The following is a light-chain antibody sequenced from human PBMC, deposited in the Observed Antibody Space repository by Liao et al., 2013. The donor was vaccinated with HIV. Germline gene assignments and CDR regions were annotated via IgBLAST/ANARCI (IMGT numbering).Light chain of an antibody. CDR2: QDS. CDR1: KLEDKF. J-gene: IGLJ3*02. Sequence: SYELTQPPSMSVSPGQTASITCSGDKLEDKFVCWFQQKPGQSPVLVIYQDSKRPSGIPERFSGSNSGNTATLTISGTQAMDEADYYCQAWDSSTSHWVFGGGTKLTVL. CDR3: QAWDSSTSHWV. V-gene: IGLV3-1*01.